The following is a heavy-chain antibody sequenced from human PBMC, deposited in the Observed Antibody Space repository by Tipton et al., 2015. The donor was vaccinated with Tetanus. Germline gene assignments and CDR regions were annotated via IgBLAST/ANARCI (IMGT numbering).Heavy chain of an antibody. Sequence: TLSLTCTVSGGSISDYYWSWIRQPARKGLEWIGRIYISGKTYYNPSLKSRITMSVDASKNQFSLKLSSVTAADTAVYYCARGWGTVGSIPLYSWLDPWGQGTLVTVSS. CDR1: GGSISDYY. D-gene: IGHD1-26*01. J-gene: IGHJ5*02. CDR2: IYISGKT. V-gene: IGHV4-4*07. CDR3: ARGWGTVGSIPLYSWLDP.